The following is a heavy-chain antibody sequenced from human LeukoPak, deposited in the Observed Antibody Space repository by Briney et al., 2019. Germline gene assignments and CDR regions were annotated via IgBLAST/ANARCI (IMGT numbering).Heavy chain of an antibody. Sequence: GGSLRLSCAASGFTSSIYWMSWVRQAPGKGLEWVANIKQDGSEKYYVGSVKGRFTISRDNAKNSLYLQMNSLRAEDTAVYYCTRSDCSGGGCYSVRAFDIWGQGQWSPSLQ. CDR1: GFTSSIYW. V-gene: IGHV3-7*01. CDR2: IKQDGSEK. CDR3: TRSDCSGGGCYSVRAFDI. D-gene: IGHD2-15*01. J-gene: IGHJ3*02.